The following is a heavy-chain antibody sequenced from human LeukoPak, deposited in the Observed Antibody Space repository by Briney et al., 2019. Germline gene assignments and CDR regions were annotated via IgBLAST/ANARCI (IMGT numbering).Heavy chain of an antibody. V-gene: IGHV4-39*07. D-gene: IGHD3-22*01. Sequence: SETLSLTCTVSGGSISSSSYYWGWIRQPPGKGLEWIGSIYYSGSTYYNPSLKSRVTISVDTSKNQSSLKLTSVTAADTAVYYCTRAASSGPLFTYHMDVWGKGTTVTVSS. CDR1: GGSISSSSYY. CDR3: TRAASSGPLFTYHMDV. J-gene: IGHJ6*03. CDR2: IYYSGST.